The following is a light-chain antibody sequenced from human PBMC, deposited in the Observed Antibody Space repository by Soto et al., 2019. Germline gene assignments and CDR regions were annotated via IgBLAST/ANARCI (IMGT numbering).Light chain of an antibody. Sequence: EIVMTQSPATLSVSPGERATLSCRASQSVNSNLAWYQRKPGQAPRLLIYGASTRATGTPARFSGSGSGTEFTLTFSSLQSEDFAVYYCQQYNNWWTFGQGTKVDIK. V-gene: IGKV3-15*01. CDR3: QQYNNWWT. CDR1: QSVNSN. CDR2: GAS. J-gene: IGKJ1*01.